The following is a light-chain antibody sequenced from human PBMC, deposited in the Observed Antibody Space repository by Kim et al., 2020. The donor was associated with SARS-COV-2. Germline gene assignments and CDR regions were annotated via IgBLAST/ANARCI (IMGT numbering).Light chain of an antibody. CDR2: EHE. Sequence: NFMLTQPPSVSDSPGKTVTISCTRSSGSIASKYVQWYQFRPGSAPTTVIYEHEQRPTAVPDRFSGSIDRSSNSASLTISGLKTEDEADYYCQSFDGDNSYYVFGTGTKVTVL. CDR3: QSFDGDNSYYV. CDR1: SGSIASKY. J-gene: IGLJ1*01. V-gene: IGLV6-57*04.